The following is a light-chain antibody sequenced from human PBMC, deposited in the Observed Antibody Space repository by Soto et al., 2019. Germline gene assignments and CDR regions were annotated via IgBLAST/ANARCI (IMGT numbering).Light chain of an antibody. CDR3: SSYAGSNNLYV. CDR2: EVS. V-gene: IGLV2-8*01. Sequence: QSALTQPPSASGSPGQSVTISCTGTSSDVGGYNYVSWSQQHPGKAPKLMIYEVSKRPSGVPDRFSGSKSGNTASLTVSGLQAEDEADYYCSSYAGSNNLYVFGSGTK. CDR1: SSDVGGYNY. J-gene: IGLJ1*01.